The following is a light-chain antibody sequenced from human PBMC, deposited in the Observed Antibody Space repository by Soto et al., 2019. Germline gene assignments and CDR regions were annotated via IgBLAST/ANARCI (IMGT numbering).Light chain of an antibody. Sequence: AIQMTQSPSSLSASVGDRVTITCRASQDIGDDLGWYQQKPGTAPKLLVYAASTLQIGVPSRFSGSGSGRDFTLTITSLQPEDFATYYCMQDYDYPLTLGEGTKVDIK. CDR3: MQDYDYPLT. V-gene: IGKV1-6*01. CDR1: QDIGDD. J-gene: IGKJ4*01. CDR2: AAS.